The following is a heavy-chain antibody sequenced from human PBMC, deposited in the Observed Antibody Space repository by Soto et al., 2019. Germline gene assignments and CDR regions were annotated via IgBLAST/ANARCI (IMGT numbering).Heavy chain of an antibody. D-gene: IGHD5-12*01. CDR1: GYSFTSYW. CDR2: IYPGDSDT. Sequence: XXSLKISFKGSGYSFTSYWISWVRQMPGKGLEWMGIIYPGDSDTRYSPSFQGQVTISADKSISTAYLQWSSLKAPDTAMYYCASQEMATKNVDAFDIWGQGTMVTVSS. V-gene: IGHV5-51*01. J-gene: IGHJ3*02. CDR3: ASQEMATKNVDAFDI.